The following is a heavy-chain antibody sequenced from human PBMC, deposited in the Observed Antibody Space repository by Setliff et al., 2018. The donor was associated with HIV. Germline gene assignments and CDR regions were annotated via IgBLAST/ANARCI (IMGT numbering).Heavy chain of an antibody. CDR3: ARGVARQVVIDRWFDP. Sequence: SETLSLTCAVFGGSFSDFYWSWIRQPPGKGLEWIGEISYIGSTIYNPSLKSRVTMSVDASKNLVSLNLNSVTAADTAIYYCARGVARQVVIDRWFDPWGQGTPVTVSS. V-gene: IGHV4-34*01. CDR2: ISYIGST. D-gene: IGHD2-21*01. J-gene: IGHJ5*02. CDR1: GGSFSDFY.